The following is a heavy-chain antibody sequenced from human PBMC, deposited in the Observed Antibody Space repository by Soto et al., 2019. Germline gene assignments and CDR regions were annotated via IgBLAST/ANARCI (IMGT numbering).Heavy chain of an antibody. CDR1: GFSLSTYA. CDR2: ISYDGSDK. D-gene: IGHD3-16*02. CDR3: ARERITFGGVIGHFDT. Sequence: LRPSCAASGFSLSTYAINRVRQVPGRGLGGGAVISYDGSDKYYADSVKGRFSISRENSKKTLYRQLSSRTADDRAVYFWARERITFGGVIGHFDTWGQGTLVTVSS. J-gene: IGHJ4*02. V-gene: IGHV3-30-3*01.